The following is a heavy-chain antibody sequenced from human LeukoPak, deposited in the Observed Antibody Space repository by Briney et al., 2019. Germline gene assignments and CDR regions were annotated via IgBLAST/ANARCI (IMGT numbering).Heavy chain of an antibody. V-gene: IGHV2-70*11. CDR2: IDWDDDK. D-gene: IGHD3-10*01. CDR3: ARIRTPYGSGTYYNFD. CDR1: GFSLSTSGMC. Sequence: SGPTLVNPTQTLTLTCTFSGFSLSTSGMCVSWIRQPPGKALEWLARIDWDDDKSYSTSLKTRLTISKDTSKNQVVLTMTNMDPVDTATYYCARIRTPYGSGTYYNFDWGQGTLVSVSS. J-gene: IGHJ4*02.